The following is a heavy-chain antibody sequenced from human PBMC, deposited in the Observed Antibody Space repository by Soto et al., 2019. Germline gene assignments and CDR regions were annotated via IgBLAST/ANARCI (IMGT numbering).Heavy chain of an antibody. J-gene: IGHJ4*02. CDR2: IHYSGNI. Sequence: SETLSLTCAVSGGSISSHYYNWIRQPPGKGLEWIGNIHYSGNINYNTSLKSRVTISVDTSKNQFSLKLSSVTAADTAVYYCALYRPSWYPSQAYWGQGTPVTVS. D-gene: IGHD6-13*01. CDR3: ALYRPSWYPSQAY. CDR1: GGSISSHY. V-gene: IGHV4-59*11.